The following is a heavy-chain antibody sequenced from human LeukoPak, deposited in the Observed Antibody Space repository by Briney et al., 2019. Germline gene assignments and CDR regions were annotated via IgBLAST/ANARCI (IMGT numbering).Heavy chain of an antibody. CDR2: FDPEDGET. V-gene: IGHV1-24*01. CDR3: STPCPAPINNWFET. D-gene: IGHD2-2*01. CDR1: LHTLTELS. Sequence: ASVKVSCKHSLHTLTELSMHWMRHAPGKGLEWMGSFDPEDGETVYAQNFQGRVTLTEDTSIDTAYMELYILRSEDTAVYYCSTPCPAPINNWFETWGQGTLVTVSS. J-gene: IGHJ5*02.